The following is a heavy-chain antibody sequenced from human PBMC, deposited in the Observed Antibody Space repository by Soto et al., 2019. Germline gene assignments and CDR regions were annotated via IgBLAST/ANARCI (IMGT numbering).Heavy chain of an antibody. CDR1: GGSFSGYY. D-gene: IGHD3-16*01. Sequence: QVQLQQWGAGLLKPSETLSLTCAVYGGSFSGYYWSWIRQPPGKGLEWIGEINHSGSTNYNPSLKIRVTISVDTSKNQFALKLSSVTDADTAVYACAREARVTGYFDYWGQGTLVTVSS. CDR3: AREARVTGYFDY. J-gene: IGHJ4*02. V-gene: IGHV4-34*01. CDR2: INHSGST.